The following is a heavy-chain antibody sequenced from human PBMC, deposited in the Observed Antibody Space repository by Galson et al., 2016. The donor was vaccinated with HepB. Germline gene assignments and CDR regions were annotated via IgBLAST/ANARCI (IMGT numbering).Heavy chain of an antibody. CDR3: ARLEGGLMDY. CDR1: GYSISSGFY. D-gene: IGHD1-26*01. J-gene: IGHJ4*02. V-gene: IGHV4-38-2*02. CDR2: MHHSGIT. Sequence: SETLSLTCTVSGYSISSGFYWGWVRQPPGKGLEWIGRMHHSGITHYNPALMSRVTISVDTSKNQFSLRLNSVTAADTAMYYCARLEGGLMDYWGQGTLVTVSS.